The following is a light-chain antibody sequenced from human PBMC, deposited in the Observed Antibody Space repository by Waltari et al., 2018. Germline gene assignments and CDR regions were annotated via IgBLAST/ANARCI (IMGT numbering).Light chain of an antibody. Sequence: QSALTQPAPVSGSPGQSITLSCTGTSSDVESNNLVSWYQQHPGKAPKLMIYEGSKRPSGVSNRFSGSKSGNTASLTISGLQAEDEADYYCCSYAGSSTYVFGTGTKVTVL. V-gene: IGLV2-23*01. CDR1: SSDVESNNL. CDR3: CSYAGSSTYV. CDR2: EGS. J-gene: IGLJ1*01.